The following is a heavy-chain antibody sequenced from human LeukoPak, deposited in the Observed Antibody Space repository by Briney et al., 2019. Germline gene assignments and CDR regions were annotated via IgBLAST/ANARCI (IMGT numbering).Heavy chain of an antibody. CDR1: GIIFTNAW. V-gene: IGHV3-20*04. CDR2: INWNGGST. J-gene: IGHJ4*02. CDR3: AREEGGYFDY. D-gene: IGHD3-16*01. Sequence: PGGSLRLSCAASGIIFTNAWMSWVRQAPGKGLEWVSGINWNGGSTGYANSVKGRFTISRDNAKNSLYLQMSSLRAEDTALYYCAREEGGYFDYWGQGTLVTVSS.